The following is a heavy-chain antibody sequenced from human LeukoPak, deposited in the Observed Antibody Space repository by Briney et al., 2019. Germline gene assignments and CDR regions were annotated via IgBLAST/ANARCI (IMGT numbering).Heavy chain of an antibody. CDR3: AKDRAFLWFGDL. J-gene: IGHJ5*02. CDR1: GFTFSSYA. D-gene: IGHD3-10*01. CDR2: ISDSGGTT. Sequence: GGSLRLSCAASGFTFSSYAMSWVRQAPGKGLEWVSGISDSGGTTYYADSVKGRFTISRDNSKNTLYLQMNSLRAEDTAVYYCAKDRAFLWFGDLWGQGTRVTVSS. V-gene: IGHV3-23*01.